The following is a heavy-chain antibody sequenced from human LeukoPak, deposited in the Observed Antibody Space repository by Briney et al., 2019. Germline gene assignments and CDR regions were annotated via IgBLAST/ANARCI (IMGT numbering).Heavy chain of an antibody. CDR1: GFTFSSYS. Sequence: GGSLRLSCAASGFTFSSYSMNCVRQAPGKGLEWVSSISGSSSYIYYADSVKGRFTISRDNAKNSLYLQMNSLRAEDTAVYYCAKDVRGGDHGDYTFQHWGQGTLVTVSS. CDR3: AKDVRGGDHGDYTFQH. V-gene: IGHV3-21*01. J-gene: IGHJ1*01. CDR2: ISGSSSYI. D-gene: IGHD4-17*01.